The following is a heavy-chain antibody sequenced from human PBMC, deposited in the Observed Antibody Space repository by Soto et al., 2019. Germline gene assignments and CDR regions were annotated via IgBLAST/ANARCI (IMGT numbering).Heavy chain of an antibody. CDR1: GFTFGDHY. CDR2: IRRQVNSYTT. V-gene: IGHV3-72*01. D-gene: IGHD6-19*01. Sequence: EVQLVESGGGLVQPGGSLRLSCEASGFTFGDHYMDWVRQAPGKGLEWVGRIRRQVNSYTTEYAPTVKGRFTISRDDSKNSLYLQMNSLKTDDTAVYYCTRDLVAGTPGGLDVWGQGTAVADSS. CDR3: TRDLVAGTPGGLDV. J-gene: IGHJ6*02.